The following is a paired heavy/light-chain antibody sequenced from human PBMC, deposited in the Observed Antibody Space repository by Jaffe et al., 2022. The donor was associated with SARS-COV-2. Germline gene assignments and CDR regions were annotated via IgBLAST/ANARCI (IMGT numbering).Heavy chain of an antibody. CDR1: GYTFSNYG. CDR3: AKGSGTSPEDFFDS. Sequence: QVQLVQSGAEVKKPGASVKVSCKASGYTFSNYGITWVRQAPGQGLEWMGWINPYKGKTNYVQKFQGRVTMTTDTSTSIAYMELRSLRSDDTAVYYCAKGSGTSPEDFFDSWGQGTLVTVSS. CDR2: INPYKGKT. J-gene: IGHJ4*02. V-gene: IGHV1-18*01. D-gene: IGHD3-10*01.
Light chain of an antibody. Sequence: DIVMTQSPDSLAVSLGERATINCKSSQSVLYSSNNKNYLAWYQERPGQPPKLLIYWASARESGVPDRFSGSGSGTDFTLTISSLQAEDVAVYYCQQYYTSPSFGQGTKLEIK. CDR3: QQYYTSPS. CDR2: WAS. V-gene: IGKV4-1*01. CDR1: QSVLYSSNNKNY. J-gene: IGKJ2*01.